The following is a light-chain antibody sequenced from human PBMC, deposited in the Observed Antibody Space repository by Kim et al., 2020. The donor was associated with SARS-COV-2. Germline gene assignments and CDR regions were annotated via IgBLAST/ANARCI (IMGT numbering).Light chain of an antibody. Sequence: ASTGDRVTITCRASQGISSYLAWYQQKPGKAPKLLIYAASTLQSGVPSRFSGCGSGTDFTLTISCLQSEDFATYYCQQYYSYPRTFGQGTKVDIK. CDR1: QGISSY. CDR2: AAS. J-gene: IGKJ1*01. V-gene: IGKV1-8*01. CDR3: QQYYSYPRT.